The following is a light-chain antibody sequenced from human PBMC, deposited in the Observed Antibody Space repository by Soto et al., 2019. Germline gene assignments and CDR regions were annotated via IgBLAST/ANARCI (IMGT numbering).Light chain of an antibody. Sequence: QSALTQPASVSGSPGQSLTISCTGTSSDVGSYDLVSWYQHHPGKAPKLMIYEVSKRPSGVSNRFSGSKSGNTASLTISGLQAEDEADYYCCSYERSSLFSDVFGTGTKLTVL. CDR2: EVS. CDR1: SSDVGSYDL. J-gene: IGLJ1*01. CDR3: CSYERSSLFSDV. V-gene: IGLV2-23*02.